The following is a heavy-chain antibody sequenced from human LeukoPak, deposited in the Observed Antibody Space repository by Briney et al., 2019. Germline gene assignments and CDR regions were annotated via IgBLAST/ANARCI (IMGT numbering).Heavy chain of an antibody. CDR2: LYHSGST. Sequence: SETLSLTCTVSGYSISSGYYWGWIRQPPGKGLEWIGSLYHSGSTYYNPSLKSRVTISVDKSKNQFSLKLSSVTAADTAVYYCARGDGDYGWFDPWGQGTLVTVSS. CDR3: ARGDGDYGWFDP. CDR1: GYSISSGYY. J-gene: IGHJ5*02. D-gene: IGHD4-17*01. V-gene: IGHV4-38-2*02.